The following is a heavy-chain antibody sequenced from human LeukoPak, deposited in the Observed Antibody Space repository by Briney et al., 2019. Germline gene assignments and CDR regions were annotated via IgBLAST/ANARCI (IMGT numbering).Heavy chain of an antibody. V-gene: IGHV3-21*01. CDR1: GFSFSSYS. CDR3: ARDLEIGVVTAIRD. J-gene: IGHJ4*02. CDR2: ISSSSSYI. Sequence: GGSLRLSCAASGFSFSSYSMNWVRQAPGKGLEWVSSISSSSSYIYYADSVKGRFTISRDNAKNSLYLQMNSLRAEDTAVYYCARDLEIGVVTAIRDWGQGTLVTVSS. D-gene: IGHD2-21*02.